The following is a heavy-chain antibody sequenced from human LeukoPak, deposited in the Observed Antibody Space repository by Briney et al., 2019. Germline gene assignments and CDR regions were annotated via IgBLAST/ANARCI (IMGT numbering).Heavy chain of an antibody. CDR3: AKISITIFGVVTPRDYMDV. CDR2: ISYDGSNK. V-gene: IGHV3-30-3*02. D-gene: IGHD3-3*01. Sequence: GGSLRLSCAASGFTFSSYAMHWVRQAPGKGLEWVAVISYDGSNKYYADSVKGRFTISRDNSKNTLYLQMNSLRAEDTAVYYCAKISITIFGVVTPRDYMDVWGKGTTVTVSS. J-gene: IGHJ6*03. CDR1: GFTFSSYA.